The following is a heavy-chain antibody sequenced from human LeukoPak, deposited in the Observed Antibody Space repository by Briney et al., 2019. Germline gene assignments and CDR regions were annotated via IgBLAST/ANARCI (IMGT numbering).Heavy chain of an antibody. CDR2: IIPIFGTA. Sequence: SVKVSCKASGGTFSSYAISWVRQAPGQGLEWMGGIIPIFGTANYAQKFQGRVTITADESTSTAYMELSSLRSEDTAVYYCATRGLGSTNYYYYCGMDVWGQGTTVTVSS. CDR3: ATRGLGSTNYYYYCGMDV. V-gene: IGHV1-69*13. D-gene: IGHD2-2*01. CDR1: GGTFSSYA. J-gene: IGHJ6*02.